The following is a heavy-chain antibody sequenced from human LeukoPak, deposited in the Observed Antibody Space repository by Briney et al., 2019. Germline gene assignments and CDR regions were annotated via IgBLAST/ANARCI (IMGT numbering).Heavy chain of an antibody. V-gene: IGHV3-21*01. CDR2: ISSSSSYI. CDR1: GFTFSSYS. D-gene: IGHD3-22*01. J-gene: IGHJ4*02. CDR3: ARVAHYYDSSGYYDY. Sequence: PGGSLRLSCAASGFTFSSYSMNWVRQAPGKGLEWVSSISSSSSYIYYADSVKGRFTISGDNAKNSLYLQMNSLRAEDTAVYYCARVAHYYDSSGYYDYWGQGTLVTVSS.